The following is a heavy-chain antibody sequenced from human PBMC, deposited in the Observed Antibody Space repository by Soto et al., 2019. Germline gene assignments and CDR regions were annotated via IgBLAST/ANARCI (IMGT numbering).Heavy chain of an antibody. V-gene: IGHV1-24*01. J-gene: IGHJ6*02. CDR2: FDPEDGET. CDR1: GYTLTELS. Sequence: GASVKVSCKVSGYTLTELSMHWVRQAPGKGLEWMGGFDPEDGETIYAQKFQGRVTMTEDTSTDTAYMELSSLGSEDTAVYYCATKMPVITTHYYYYGMDVWGQGTTVTVS. D-gene: IGHD3-22*01. CDR3: ATKMPVITTHYYYYGMDV.